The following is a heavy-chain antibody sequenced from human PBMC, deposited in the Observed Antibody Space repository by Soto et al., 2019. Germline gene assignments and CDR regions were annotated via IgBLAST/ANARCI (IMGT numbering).Heavy chain of an antibody. J-gene: IGHJ6*03. CDR3: ARVYGYYYYYMDV. V-gene: IGHV1-8*01. Sequence: SVKVSCKASGDSLTENGITWVRQASGQGLEYVGWISPDSGKTDYAQKFQGRVTMTRDTSINTVYMELSSLRSDDTAVYYCARVYGYYYYYMDVWGKGTTVTVSS. CDR1: GDSLTENG. D-gene: IGHD2-8*01. CDR2: ISPDSGKT.